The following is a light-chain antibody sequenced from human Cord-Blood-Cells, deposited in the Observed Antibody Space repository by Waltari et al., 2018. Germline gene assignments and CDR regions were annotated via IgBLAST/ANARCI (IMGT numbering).Light chain of an antibody. CDR1: SSDVGSYNL. CDR3: CSYAGSSTVV. J-gene: IGLJ2*01. CDR2: EVS. Sequence: QSALTPPASVSASPGPSITISCTGTSSDVGSYNLVSRYQQHHGQAPKLMIYEVSKRPSGVSNRFSGSKSVNTASLTISGLQAEDEADYYCCSYAGSSTVVFGGGTKLTVL. V-gene: IGLV2-23*02.